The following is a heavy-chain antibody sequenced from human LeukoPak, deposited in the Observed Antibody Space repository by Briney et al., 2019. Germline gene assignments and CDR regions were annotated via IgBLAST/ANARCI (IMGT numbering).Heavy chain of an antibody. CDR1: GFSFDDFA. CDR3: AKTGSSWSMIDY. Sequence: GGSLRLSCVASGFSFDDFAIHWVRQAPGKGLEWISLISGDGGTIKYADSVKGRFTISRDNSKNSLYLQMNSLRTEDTAFYYCAKTGSSWSMIDYWGQGTLVTVSS. V-gene: IGHV3-43*02. D-gene: IGHD6-13*01. J-gene: IGHJ4*02. CDR2: ISGDGGTI.